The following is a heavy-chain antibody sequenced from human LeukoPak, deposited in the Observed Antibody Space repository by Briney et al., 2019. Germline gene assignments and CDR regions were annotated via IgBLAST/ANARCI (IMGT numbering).Heavy chain of an antibody. D-gene: IGHD6-13*01. CDR1: GYTFTVYY. CDR2: INPNSGGT. CDR3: ARVVAIAATGTLYYYPMDV. J-gene: IGHJ6*02. Sequence: GASVTVSCTASGYTFTVYYIHWVRHAPGQGLEWMGWINPNSGGTIYAQNFQGRVTMTRDTSISTAYMELSSLTSDDTAVYYCARVVAIAATGTLYYYPMDVWGPGTTVTVSS. V-gene: IGHV1-2*02.